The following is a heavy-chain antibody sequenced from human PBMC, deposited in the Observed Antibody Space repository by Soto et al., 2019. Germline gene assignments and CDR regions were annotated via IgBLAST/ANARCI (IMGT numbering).Heavy chain of an antibody. V-gene: IGHV1-3*01. CDR2: INAGNGNT. CDR1: GYTFTSYA. J-gene: IGHJ6*02. D-gene: IGHD1-7*01. Sequence: ASVKVSCKASGYTFTSYAMHWVRQAPGQRLEWMGWINAGNGNTKYSQKFQGRVTITRDTSASTAYMELSSLRSEDTAAYYCARETELPHGMDVWGQGTTVTVSS. CDR3: ARETELPHGMDV.